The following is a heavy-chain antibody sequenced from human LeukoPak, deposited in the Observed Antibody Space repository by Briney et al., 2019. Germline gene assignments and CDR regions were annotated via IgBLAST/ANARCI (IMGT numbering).Heavy chain of an antibody. CDR1: GGTFSSYA. CDR3: ASDTYYDFWSDSYYFDY. D-gene: IGHD3-3*01. CDR2: IIPILGIA. Sequence: SVKHSCKASGGTFSSYAISWVRQAPGQGLEWMGRIIPILGIANYAQKFQGRVTITADKSTSTAYMELSSLRSEDTAVYYCASDTYYDFWSDSYYFDYWGQGTLFTVSS. V-gene: IGHV1-69*04. J-gene: IGHJ4*02.